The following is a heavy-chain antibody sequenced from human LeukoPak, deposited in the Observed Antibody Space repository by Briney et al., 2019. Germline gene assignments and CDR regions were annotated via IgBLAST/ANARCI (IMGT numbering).Heavy chain of an antibody. J-gene: IGHJ4*02. Sequence: ASVKVSCKASGYTFTSYGISWVRQAPGQGREWMGWISAYNGNTNYAQKLQGRVTMTTDTSTSTAYMELRSLRSDDTAVYYCARDRSPAAILWFGELLYFWGQGTLVTVSS. CDR1: GYTFTSYG. CDR3: ARDRSPAAILWFGELLYF. V-gene: IGHV1-18*01. CDR2: ISAYNGNT. D-gene: IGHD3-10*01.